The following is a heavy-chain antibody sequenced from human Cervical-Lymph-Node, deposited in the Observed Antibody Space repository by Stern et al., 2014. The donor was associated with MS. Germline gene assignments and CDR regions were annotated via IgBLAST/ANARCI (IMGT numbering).Heavy chain of an antibody. CDR2: IYHSGST. V-gene: IGHV4-38-2*02. CDR1: GYSISSGYY. J-gene: IGHJ5*02. Sequence: QVQLQESGPGLVKPSETLSLTCTVSGYSISSGYYWGWIRQPPGKGLEWIGSIYHSGSTSYNPSLKSRVTISVDTSKNTFTLKLSSVTAADTAVYYCAREEQQLVHGNWFDPWGQGTLVTVSS. D-gene: IGHD6-13*01. CDR3: AREEQQLVHGNWFDP.